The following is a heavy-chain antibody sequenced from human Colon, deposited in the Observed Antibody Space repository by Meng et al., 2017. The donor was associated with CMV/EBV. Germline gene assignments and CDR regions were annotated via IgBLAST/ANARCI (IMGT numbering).Heavy chain of an antibody. CDR3: ARGLGHASNNSHDY. J-gene: IGHJ4*02. Sequence: SETLSLTCTVSGESMRSHYWSWIRQPPGKGLEWMGHVYYSGSATYSPSLRSRVSISLDMSKNQFSLKLRSVTAADTDMYFCARGLGHASNNSHDYWGQGTLVTVSS. CDR2: VYYSGSA. CDR1: GESMRSHY. D-gene: IGHD1-1*01. V-gene: IGHV4-59*11.